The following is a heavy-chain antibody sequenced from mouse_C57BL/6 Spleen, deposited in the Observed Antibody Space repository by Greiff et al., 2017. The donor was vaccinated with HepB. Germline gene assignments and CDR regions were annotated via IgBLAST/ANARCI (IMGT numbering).Heavy chain of an antibody. CDR2: IWSGGST. J-gene: IGHJ1*03. CDR3: ASPTTVVPWYFDV. CDR1: GFSLTSYG. V-gene: IGHV2-2*01. D-gene: IGHD1-1*01. Sequence: QVQLKESGPGLVQPSQSLSITCTVSGFSLTSYGVHWVRQSPGKGLEWLGVIWSGGSTDYNAAFISRLSISKDNSKSQVFFKMNSLQADDTAIYYCASPTTVVPWYFDVWGTGTTVTVSS.